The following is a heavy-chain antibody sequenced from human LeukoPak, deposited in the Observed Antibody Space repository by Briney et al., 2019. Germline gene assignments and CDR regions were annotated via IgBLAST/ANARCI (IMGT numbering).Heavy chain of an antibody. CDR3: AKCGIAAAGPTRLLSSYYYYYGMDV. CDR1: GFTFSSYA. Sequence: GSLRLSCAASGFTFSSYAMSWVRHAPGKGLEWVSAISGSGGSTYYADSVKGRFTISRDNSKNTLYLQMNSLRAEDTAVYYCAKCGIAAAGPTRLLSSYYYYYGMDVWGQGTTVTVSS. V-gene: IGHV3-23*01. CDR2: ISGSGGST. D-gene: IGHD6-13*01. J-gene: IGHJ6*02.